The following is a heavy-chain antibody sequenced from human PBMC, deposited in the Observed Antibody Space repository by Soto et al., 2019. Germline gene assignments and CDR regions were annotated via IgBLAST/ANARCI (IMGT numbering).Heavy chain of an antibody. D-gene: IGHD4-17*01. J-gene: IGHJ4*02. CDR2: IYFSGST. CDR3: ARSMTTVPPGIY. Sequence: PSETLSLTCTVSAGSISSSSYYWDWIRQPPGKGLEWIGSIYFSGSTYSNPSLKSRVTISVDTSKNQFSLRLSSVTAADTAVYYCARSMTTVPPGIYWGQGTLVTVSS. V-gene: IGHV4-39*01. CDR1: AGSISSSSYY.